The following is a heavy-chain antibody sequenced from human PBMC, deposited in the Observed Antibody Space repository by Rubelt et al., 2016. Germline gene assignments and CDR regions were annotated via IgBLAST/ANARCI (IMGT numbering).Heavy chain of an antibody. CDR2: IDYSGNT. V-gene: IGHV4-34*01. CDR3: ARTSGYNYDEAFDI. CDR1: GGSFSGYY. D-gene: IGHD5-12*01. Sequence: QVQLQQWGAGLLKPSETLSLTCAVYGGSFSGYYWSWIRQPPGKGLEWIGSIDYSGNTYYNPSLMSRVTISVDTSKNQFSLKLSSVTAADTAVYYCARTSGYNYDEAFDIWGQGTMVTVSS. J-gene: IGHJ3*02.